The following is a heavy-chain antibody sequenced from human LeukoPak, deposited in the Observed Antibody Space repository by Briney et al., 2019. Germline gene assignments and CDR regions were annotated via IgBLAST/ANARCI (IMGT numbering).Heavy chain of an antibody. D-gene: IGHD7-27*01. Sequence: ASVKVSCKMSGYTFANYFMHWVRQTPGQGLEWMGIISPSGDTTTYAQKFVGRITVSRDASTGTVYTELSNLRSEDTAVYFCVRAGDQFFDSWDQGTQVTVSS. V-gene: IGHV1-46*01. CDR1: GYTFANYF. J-gene: IGHJ4*02. CDR2: ISPSGDTT. CDR3: VRAGDQFFDS.